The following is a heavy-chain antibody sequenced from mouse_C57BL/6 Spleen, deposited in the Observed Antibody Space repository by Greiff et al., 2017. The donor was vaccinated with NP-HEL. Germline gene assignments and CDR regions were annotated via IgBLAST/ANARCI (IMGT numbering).Heavy chain of an antibody. V-gene: IGHV1-15*01. CDR2: IDPETGGT. CDR3: TKITTVVAYYFDY. D-gene: IGHD1-1*01. J-gene: IGHJ2*01. CDR1: GYTFTDYE. Sequence: QVQLQQSGAELVRPGASVTLSCKASGYTFTDYEMHWVKQTPVHGLEWIGAIDPETGGTAYTQKFKGKAILTADKSSSTAYMELRSLTSEDSAVYYCTKITTVVAYYFDYWGQGTTLTVSS.